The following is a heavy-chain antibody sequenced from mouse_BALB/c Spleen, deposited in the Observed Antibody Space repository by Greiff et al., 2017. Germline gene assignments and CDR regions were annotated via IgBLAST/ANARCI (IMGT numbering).Heavy chain of an antibody. V-gene: IGHV3-2*02. CDR2: ISYSGST. CDR3: ARVIYYDYSYWYFDV. Sequence: VQLQQSGPGLVKPSQSLSLTCTVTGYSITSDYAWYWIRQFPGNKLEWMGYISYSGSTSYNPSLKSRISITRDTSKNQFFLQLNSVTTEDTATYYCARVIYYDYSYWYFDVWGAGTTVTVSS. D-gene: IGHD2-4*01. J-gene: IGHJ1*01. CDR1: GYSITSDYA.